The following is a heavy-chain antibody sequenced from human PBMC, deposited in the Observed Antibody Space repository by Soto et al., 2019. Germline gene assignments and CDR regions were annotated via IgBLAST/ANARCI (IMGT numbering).Heavy chain of an antibody. D-gene: IGHD6-6*01. CDR3: ARERPDGARLDP. CDR2: IYHSGST. J-gene: IGHJ5*02. V-gene: IGHV4-30-4*01. Sequence: QVQLQESGPGLVKPSQTLSLTCPVSGGSISSGDYYWSWIRQPPGKGLEWIGYIYHSGSTYYNTSLKSRVTISVDTSKNQFSLKLSSVTDADTAVYYCARERPDGARLDPWGQGTLVTVSS. CDR1: GGSISSGDYY.